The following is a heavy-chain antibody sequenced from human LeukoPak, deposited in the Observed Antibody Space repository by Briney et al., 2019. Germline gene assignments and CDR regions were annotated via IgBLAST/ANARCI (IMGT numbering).Heavy chain of an antibody. V-gene: IGHV4-59*01. J-gene: IGHJ3*02. D-gene: IGHD3-22*01. CDR1: GGSISSYY. CDR2: IYYSGST. CDR3: ASDNDSSGTKGAFDI. Sequence: PSETLSLTCTVSGGSISSYYWSWIRQPPGMGLEWIGYIYYSGSTNYNPSLKSRVTISVDTSKNQFSLKLSSVTAADTAVYYCASDNDSSGTKGAFDIWGQGTMVTVSS.